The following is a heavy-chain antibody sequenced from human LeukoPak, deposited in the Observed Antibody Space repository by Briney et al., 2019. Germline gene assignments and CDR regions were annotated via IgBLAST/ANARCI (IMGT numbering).Heavy chain of an antibody. D-gene: IGHD3-22*01. CDR3: ATSYYYDSSGPTGFDY. V-gene: IGHV1-69*02. Sequence: ASVKVSCKASGYTFTGYYMHWVRQAPGQGLEWMGRIIPILGIANYAQKFQGRVTITADKSTSTAYMELSSLRSEDTAVYYCATSYYYDSSGPTGFDYWGQGTLVTVSS. CDR2: IIPILGIA. CDR1: GYTFTGYY. J-gene: IGHJ4*02.